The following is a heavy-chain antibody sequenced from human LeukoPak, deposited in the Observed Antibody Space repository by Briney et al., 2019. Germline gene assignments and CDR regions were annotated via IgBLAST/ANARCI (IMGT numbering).Heavy chain of an antibody. CDR2: INHSGST. CDR3: ARTAVAAPDAFDI. CDR1: GGSFSGYY. J-gene: IGHJ3*02. Sequence: SETLSLTCAVYGGSFSGYYWSWIRQPPGKGLEWIWEINHSGSTNYNPSLKSRVTISVDTSKNQFSLKLSSVTAADTAVYYCARTAVAAPDAFDIWGQGTMVTVSS. V-gene: IGHV4-34*01. D-gene: IGHD6-19*01.